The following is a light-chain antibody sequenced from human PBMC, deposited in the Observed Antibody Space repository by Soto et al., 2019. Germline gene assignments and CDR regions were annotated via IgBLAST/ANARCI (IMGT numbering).Light chain of an antibody. CDR1: SSNIGSNT. Sequence: QSVLTQPPSASGTPGQRVTISCSGSSSNIGSNTVNWYQQLPGTAPKLLIYSNNQRPSGVPDRFSGSKSGTSASLAISGLQSEDEADDYCAAWDDSLKGVFGGGTQVTVL. CDR3: AAWDDSLKGV. CDR2: SNN. J-gene: IGLJ3*02. V-gene: IGLV1-44*01.